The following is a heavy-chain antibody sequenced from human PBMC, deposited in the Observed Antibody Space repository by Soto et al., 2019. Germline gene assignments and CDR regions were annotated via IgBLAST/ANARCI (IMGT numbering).Heavy chain of an antibody. D-gene: IGHD3-3*01. Sequence: ASVKVSCKTSGYTFTEFDINWVRQAPGQGLEWMGWMNTNTGNTGYAQKFQGRVTKTRDTSISTAYMDLRRLRSEDTAVYYCARVVRFFGGHAGYWGQGTLGTGSS. V-gene: IGHV1-8*01. J-gene: IGHJ4*02. CDR2: MNTNTGNT. CDR3: ARVVRFFGGHAGY. CDR1: GYTFTEFD.